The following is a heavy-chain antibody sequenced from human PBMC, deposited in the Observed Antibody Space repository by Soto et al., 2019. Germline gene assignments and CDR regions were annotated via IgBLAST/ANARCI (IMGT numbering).Heavy chain of an antibody. CDR1: GGTFSSYA. V-gene: IGHV1-69*13. CDR2: IIPIFGTA. D-gene: IGHD2-2*01. J-gene: IGHJ6*02. Sequence: ASVKVSCKASGGTFSSYAISWVRQAPGQGLEWMGGIIPIFGTANYAQKFQGRVTITADESTSTAYMELSSLRSEDTAVYYCAVCSSTSCYYYYYGMDVWGQGTTVTVSS. CDR3: AVCSSTSCYYYYYGMDV.